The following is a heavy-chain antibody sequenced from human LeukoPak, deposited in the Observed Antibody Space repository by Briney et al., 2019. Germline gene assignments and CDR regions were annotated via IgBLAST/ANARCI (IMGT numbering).Heavy chain of an antibody. CDR1: GFTVSSYY. CDR2: IYSSGTI. CDR3: ARVPGEHYFDY. D-gene: IGHD3-10*01. Sequence: GGSLRLSCAASGFTVSSYYMSWVRQAPGKGLEWVSVIYSSGTIYYADSVKGRFTISRDNSKNTLYLQMNSLRAEDTAVYYCARVPGEHYFDYWGQGTLVTVSS. J-gene: IGHJ4*02. V-gene: IGHV3-53*01.